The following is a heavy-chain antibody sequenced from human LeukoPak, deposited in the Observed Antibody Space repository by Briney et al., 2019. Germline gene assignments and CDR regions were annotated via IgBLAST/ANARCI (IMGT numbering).Heavy chain of an antibody. CDR1: GFTFSSYS. V-gene: IGHV3-21*01. J-gene: IGHJ4*02. Sequence: GGSLRLSCAASGFTFSSYSMNWVRQAPGKGLEWVSSISSSSSYIYYADSVKGRFTISRDNAKNSLYLQMNSLRAEDTAVYYCAKDGGIAVAGFDYWGQGTLVTVPS. CDR3: AKDGGIAVAGFDY. D-gene: IGHD6-19*01. CDR2: ISSSSSYI.